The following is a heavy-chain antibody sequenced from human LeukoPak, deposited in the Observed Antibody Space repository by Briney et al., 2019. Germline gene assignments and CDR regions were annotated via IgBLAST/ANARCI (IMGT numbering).Heavy chain of an antibody. CDR1: GYSFTSYW. CDR3: ARHTSGRLERRLHY. CDR2: IYPGDSDN. D-gene: IGHD1-1*01. J-gene: IGHJ4*02. V-gene: IGHV5-51*01. Sequence: GESLKTSCKGSGYSFTSYWIGWVRQMSGKGLEGMGIIYPGDSDNRYSPSFQGQVTISADKSINTAYLQWSSLKASDTAMYYCARHTSGRLERRLHYWGQGTLVTVSS.